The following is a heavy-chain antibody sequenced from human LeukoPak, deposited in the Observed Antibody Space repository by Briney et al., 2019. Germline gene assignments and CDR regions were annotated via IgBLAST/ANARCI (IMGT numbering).Heavy chain of an antibody. Sequence: SETLSLTCTGSGGSISSYYWSWIRPPPGKGLEWIGYIYYSGSTNYNPSLKSRVTISVDTSKNQFSLKLSSVTAADTAVYYCARDYDSSGYYDAFDIWGQGTMVTVSS. J-gene: IGHJ3*02. CDR3: ARDYDSSGYYDAFDI. CDR1: GGSISSYY. V-gene: IGHV4-59*01. CDR2: IYYSGST. D-gene: IGHD3-22*01.